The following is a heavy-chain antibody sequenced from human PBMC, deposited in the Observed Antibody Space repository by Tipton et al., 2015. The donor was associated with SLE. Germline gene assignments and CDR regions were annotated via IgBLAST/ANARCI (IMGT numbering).Heavy chain of an antibody. CDR1: GGSLNSHY. D-gene: IGHD3-10*01. CDR3: ARGAKDRIHLVRVRPYYCDY. Sequence: TLSLTCTVSGGSLNSHYWSWIRQPPGKGLEWIGESNPSGNTNYNPSPKSRGTISVDTSHNHLSLKLTSVTAADTAFDYCARGAKDRIHLVRVRPYYCDYWGQGSLVTVSS. J-gene: IGHJ4*01. CDR2: SNPSGNT. V-gene: IGHV4-34*01.